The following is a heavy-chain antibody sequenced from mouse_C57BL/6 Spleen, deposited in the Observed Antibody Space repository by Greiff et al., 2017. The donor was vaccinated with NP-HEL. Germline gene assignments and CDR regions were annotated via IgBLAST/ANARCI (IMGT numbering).Heavy chain of an antibody. J-gene: IGHJ4*01. V-gene: IGHV1-52*01. CDR3: ARNIGDYYGSSFLMDY. Sequence: QVQLQQPGAELVRPGSSVKLSCKASGYTFTSYWMHWVKQRPIQGLEWIGNIDPSDSETHYNQKFKDKATLTVDKSSSTAYMQLSSLTSKDSAVYYCARNIGDYYGSSFLMDYWGQGTSVTVSS. CDR1: GYTFTSYW. CDR2: IDPSDSET. D-gene: IGHD1-1*01.